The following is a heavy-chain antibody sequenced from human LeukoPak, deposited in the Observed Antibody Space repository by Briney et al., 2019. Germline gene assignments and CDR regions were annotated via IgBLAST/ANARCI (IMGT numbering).Heavy chain of an antibody. J-gene: IGHJ4*02. CDR1: GFTFSSYS. V-gene: IGHV3-21*01. CDR3: ARDGRYAGATEDY. CDR2: ISSSSSYI. Sequence: GGSFRLSCAASGFTFSSYSMNWVRQAPGKGLEWVSSISSSSSYIYYADSVKGRFTISRDNAKNPLYLQMNSLRAEDTAVYYCARDGRYAGATEDYWGQGTLVTVSS. D-gene: IGHD1-26*01.